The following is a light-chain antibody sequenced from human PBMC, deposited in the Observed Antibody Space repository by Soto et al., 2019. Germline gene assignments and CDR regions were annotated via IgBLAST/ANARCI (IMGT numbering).Light chain of an antibody. Sequence: EIVMTQSPATLSVSPGERAILSCRASQSVSTNLAWYQQKPGQAPRLLIYDASARATGIPARFTGSGSGTEFTLTISSLQSEDFAVYYCQQYNNWPRTFGQGTKVEI. CDR2: DAS. J-gene: IGKJ1*01. CDR3: QQYNNWPRT. CDR1: QSVSTN. V-gene: IGKV3-15*01.